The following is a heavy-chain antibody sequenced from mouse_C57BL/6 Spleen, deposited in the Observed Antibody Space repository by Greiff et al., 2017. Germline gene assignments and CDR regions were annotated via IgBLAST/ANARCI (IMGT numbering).Heavy chain of an antibody. J-gene: IGHJ4*01. CDR1: GYTFTSYW. D-gene: IGHD4-1*01. CDR3: ARELGKMGAMDY. V-gene: IGHV1-59*01. Sequence: VQLQQPGAELVRPGTSVKLSCKASGYTFTSYWMHWVKQRPGQGLEWIGVIDPSDSYTNYNQKFKGKATLTVDTSSSTAYMQLSSLTSEDSAVYYCARELGKMGAMDYWGQGTSVTVSS. CDR2: IDPSDSYT.